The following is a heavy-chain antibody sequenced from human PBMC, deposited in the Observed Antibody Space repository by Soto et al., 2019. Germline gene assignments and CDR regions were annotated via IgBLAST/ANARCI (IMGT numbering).Heavy chain of an antibody. J-gene: IGHJ4*02. Sequence: QVQLVQSGAEVKKPGSSVKVSCKASGGTFSSYTISWVRQAPGQGLEWMGRIIPILGIANYAQKFQGRVTSTADKSTSTAYMELSSLRSEHTAVYYCARVVSEQQLVEWGQGTLVTVSS. D-gene: IGHD6-13*01. CDR2: IIPILGIA. CDR3: ARVVSEQQLVE. V-gene: IGHV1-69*02. CDR1: GGTFSSYT.